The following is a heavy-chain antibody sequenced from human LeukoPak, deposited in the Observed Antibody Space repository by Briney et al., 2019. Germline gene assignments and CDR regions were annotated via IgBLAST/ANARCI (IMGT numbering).Heavy chain of an antibody. Sequence: GGSLRLSCAASGFTFSSYAMSWVRQAPGKGLEWVSAISGSGGSTYYADSVKGRFTISRDNSKSTLYLQMNSLRAEDTAVYYCAKNGPWYYDSSGYYYAYFDYWGQGTLVTVSS. CDR1: GFTFSSYA. D-gene: IGHD3-22*01. J-gene: IGHJ4*02. CDR2: ISGSGGST. CDR3: AKNGPWYYDSSGYYYAYFDY. V-gene: IGHV3-23*01.